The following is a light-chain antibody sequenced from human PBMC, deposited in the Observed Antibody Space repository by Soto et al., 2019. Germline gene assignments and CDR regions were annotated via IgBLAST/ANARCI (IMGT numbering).Light chain of an antibody. V-gene: IGKV3-11*01. CDR1: QSVSSY. Sequence: EIVLTQSPATLSLSPGERATLSCRASQSVSSYLAWYQQKPGQAPRLLIYDASNRTTGITARFSGSGSGTDFTLTISSREPEDFAVYYCQQRSSWSPLLTFGPGTKVDIK. CDR3: QQRSSWSPLLT. J-gene: IGKJ3*01. CDR2: DAS.